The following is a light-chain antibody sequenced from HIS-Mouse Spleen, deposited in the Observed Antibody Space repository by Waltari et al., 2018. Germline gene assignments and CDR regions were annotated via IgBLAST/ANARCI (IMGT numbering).Light chain of an antibody. V-gene: IGLV3-21*03. CDR3: QVWDSSSDHPVV. J-gene: IGLJ2*01. Sequence: SYVLTQPPSVSVAPGKTARITCGGNNIGSKSVHWYQQKAGQAPVLVVYDDSDRPSGFPGGFSGSNSGNTATLTISRVEAGDEADYYCQVWDSSSDHPVVFGGGTKLTVL. CDR1: NIGSKS. CDR2: DDS.